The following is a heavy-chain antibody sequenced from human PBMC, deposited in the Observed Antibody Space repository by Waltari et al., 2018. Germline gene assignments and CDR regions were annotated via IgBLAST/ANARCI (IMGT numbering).Heavy chain of an antibody. CDR2: IFSNDEK. CDR3: ARIRPGWDEYYFDY. V-gene: IGHV2-26*01. CDR1: GFSLSNARMG. Sequence: QVTLKESGPVLVKPTETLTLTCTVSGFSLSNARMGVSWIRQPPGKALEWLAHIFSNDEKSYSTSRKSRLTISKDTSKSQVVLTMTNMDPVDTATYYWARIRPGWDEYYFDYWGQGTLVTVSS. D-gene: IGHD1-26*01. J-gene: IGHJ4*02.